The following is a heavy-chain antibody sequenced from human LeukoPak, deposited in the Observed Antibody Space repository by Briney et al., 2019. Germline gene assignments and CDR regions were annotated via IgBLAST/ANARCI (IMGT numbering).Heavy chain of an antibody. CDR1: GFSFSRFS. J-gene: IGHJ3*01. CDR2: ISSSSNYM. CDR3: ARDLSYSRDDAFDL. D-gene: IGHD3-22*01. V-gene: IGHV3-21*01. Sequence: PGGSLRLSCAASGFSFSRFSMNWVRQTPGKRLEWVSSISSSSNYMYYADSVRGRFTISRDDAQNSLYLQMNSLRADDTALYYCARDLSYSRDDAFDLWGQGTVVTVSS.